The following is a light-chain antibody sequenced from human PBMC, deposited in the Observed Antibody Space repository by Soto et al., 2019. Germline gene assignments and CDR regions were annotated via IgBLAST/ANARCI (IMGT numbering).Light chain of an antibody. V-gene: IGKV3-11*01. Sequence: EIVLTQSPATLSLSPGERATLSCRASQSVSSYLAWYQQKPDQAPRLLIYDASNRATGIPARFSGSGSGTDFTLTISSLEPEDFAVYYCQQRSNWPSPYTFGQGTKLEIK. CDR1: QSVSSY. CDR2: DAS. J-gene: IGKJ2*01. CDR3: QQRSNWPSPYT.